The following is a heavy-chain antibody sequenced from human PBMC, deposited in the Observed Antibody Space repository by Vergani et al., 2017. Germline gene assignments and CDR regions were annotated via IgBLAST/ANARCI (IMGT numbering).Heavy chain of an antibody. V-gene: IGHV3-30*02. CDR1: GFTFSNFG. CDR2: MGKDGINT. CDR3: AKYLRDSTDGLPDS. D-gene: IGHD2-21*02. Sequence: VQLLQSEGAVVQPGGSLRLSCAASGFTFSNFGMHWIRQAPGKGLEWLAYMGKDGINTRYRDAVKGRFTVSRDNSKDILYLQMDSLRSEETALYYCAKYLRDSTDGLPDSWGPGTLVIVSS. J-gene: IGHJ4*02.